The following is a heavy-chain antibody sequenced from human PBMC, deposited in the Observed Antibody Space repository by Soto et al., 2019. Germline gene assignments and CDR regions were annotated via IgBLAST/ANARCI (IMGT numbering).Heavy chain of an antibody. CDR3: ARVLEGYYDSSGYSHPEYFQH. V-gene: IGHV1-3*01. CDR1: GYTFTSYA. D-gene: IGHD3-22*01. CDR2: INAGNGNT. J-gene: IGHJ1*01. Sequence: ASVKVSCKASGYTFTSYAMHWVRQAPGQRLEWMGWINAGNGNTKYSQKFQGRVTITRDTSASTAYMELSSLRSEDTAVYYCARVLEGYYDSSGYSHPEYFQHWGQGTLVTVS.